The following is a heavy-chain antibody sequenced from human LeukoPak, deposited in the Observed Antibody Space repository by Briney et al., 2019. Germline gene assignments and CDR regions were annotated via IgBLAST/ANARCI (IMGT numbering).Heavy chain of an antibody. CDR1: GFTFSSYW. D-gene: IGHD3-10*01. CDR3: ARSGYYVSGSWDY. CDR2: IDSDGSYT. Sequence: QSGGSLTLSCAASGFTFSSYWMHWVRHAPGKGLVWVSRIDSDGSYTSYADSVKGRFTISRDNAKNTQYLQMNSLRAEDTAVYYCARSGYYVSGSWDYWGQGILVTVSS. J-gene: IGHJ4*02. V-gene: IGHV3-74*01.